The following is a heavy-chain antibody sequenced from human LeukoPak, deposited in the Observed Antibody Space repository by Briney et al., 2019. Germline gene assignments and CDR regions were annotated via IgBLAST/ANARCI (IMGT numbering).Heavy chain of an antibody. CDR3: TGENYNGLDV. Sequence: GGSLRLSCAASGFTFSIYWMQWVRQAPGKGLVWVSRMNSDGTRISYADSVKGRFTISRDNAKNTLNLQMNSLRAEDTAVCYCTGENYNGLDVWGQGTTVTVSS. V-gene: IGHV3-74*01. CDR1: GFTFSIYW. CDR2: MNSDGTRI. J-gene: IGHJ6*02.